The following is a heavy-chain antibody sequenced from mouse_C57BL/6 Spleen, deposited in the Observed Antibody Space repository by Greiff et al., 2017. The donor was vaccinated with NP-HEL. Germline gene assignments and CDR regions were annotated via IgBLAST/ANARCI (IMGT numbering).Heavy chain of an antibody. V-gene: IGHV1-50*01. Sequence: QVQLQQPGAELVKPGASVKLSCKASGYTFTSYWMQWVKQRPGRGLEWLGEIDPSDSYTNYHQKFKGKATLTVDTSSSTAYMQRSSWTSDDCAVYYCARSGDVSGFDYWGQGTARTVSS. CDR2: IDPSDSYT. J-gene: IGHJ2*01. D-gene: IGHD1-3*01. CDR1: GYTFTSYW. CDR3: ARSGDVSGFDY.